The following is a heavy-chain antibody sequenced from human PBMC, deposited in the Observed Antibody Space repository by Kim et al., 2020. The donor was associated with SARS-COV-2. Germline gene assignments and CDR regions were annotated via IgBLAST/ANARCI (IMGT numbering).Heavy chain of an antibody. Sequence: GGSLRLSCVASGFKFDDYVMHWVRQPPGKGLEWVSLISWEGDGTYYAHSVTGRFTISRDNNNSSLFLEMNSLRSEDTALYYCVKDEGWKLLRNGLESWGQGTLVTVSS. CDR3: VKDEGWKLLRNGLES. CDR2: ISWEGDGT. CDR1: GFKFDDYV. J-gene: IGHJ4*02. V-gene: IGHV3-43*01. D-gene: IGHD1-1*01.